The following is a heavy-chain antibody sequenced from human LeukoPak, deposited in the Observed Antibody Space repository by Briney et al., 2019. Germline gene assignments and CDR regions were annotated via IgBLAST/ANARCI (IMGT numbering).Heavy chain of an antibody. Sequence: PSQTLSLTCTVSGGSISSGDYYWSWIRQPPGKGLEWIGYIYYSGSTYYNPSLKSRVTISVGTSKNQFSLKLSSVTAADTAVYYCARLMITFGGVIAAFDYWGQGTLVTVSS. CDR2: IYYSGST. CDR1: GGSISSGDYY. J-gene: IGHJ4*02. D-gene: IGHD3-16*02. V-gene: IGHV4-30-4*08. CDR3: ARLMITFGGVIAAFDY.